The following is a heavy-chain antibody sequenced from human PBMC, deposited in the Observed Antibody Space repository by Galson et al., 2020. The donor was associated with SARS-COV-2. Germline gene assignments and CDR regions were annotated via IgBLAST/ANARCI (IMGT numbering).Heavy chain of an antibody. J-gene: IGHJ4*01. D-gene: IGHD6-13*01. CDR3: GRDIAAAGTGFGQ. CDR2: IYYSGRT. V-gene: IGHV4-59*01. Sequence: ASETLSLTCTVSGGSISSNYWSWIRQPQGTGLERNGYIYYSGRTSQNPSLKSRVTVSVDTSKNQFFLKLSPVTAAATAASYCGRDIAAAGTGFGQWGQGTLVT. CDR1: GGSISSNY.